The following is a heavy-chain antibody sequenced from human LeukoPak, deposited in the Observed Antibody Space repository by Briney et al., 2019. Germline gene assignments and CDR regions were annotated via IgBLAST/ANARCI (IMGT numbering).Heavy chain of an antibody. D-gene: IGHD2-2*01. CDR3: ARGATVNIVVVPAPNWFDP. V-gene: IGHV3-21*01. CDR2: ISSSSSYI. J-gene: IGHJ5*02. Sequence: GGSLTLSCAASGFTFSSYSMNWVRQAPGKGLEWVSSISSSSSYIYYADSVKGRFTISRDNAKNSLYLQMNSLRAEDTAVYYCARGATVNIVVVPAPNWFDPWGQGTLVTVSS. CDR1: GFTFSSYS.